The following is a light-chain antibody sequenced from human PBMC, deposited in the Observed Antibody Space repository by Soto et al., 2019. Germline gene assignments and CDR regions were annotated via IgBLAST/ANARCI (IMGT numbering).Light chain of an antibody. V-gene: IGLV2-8*01. J-gene: IGLJ1*01. Sequence: QSALAQPPSASGSPGQSVTISCTGTKNDIGVYDFVSWYQHHPGKAPRLIIYEVVQRPSGVPDRFSGSKSGNTASLTVSGLQHAREPDSSCKSYEGRNTYVFGSGTKVTVL. CDR2: EVV. CDR1: KNDIGVYDF. CDR3: KSYEGRNTYV.